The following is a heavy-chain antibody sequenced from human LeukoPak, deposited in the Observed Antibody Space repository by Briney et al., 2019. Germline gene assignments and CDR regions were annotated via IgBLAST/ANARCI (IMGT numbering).Heavy chain of an antibody. V-gene: IGHV4-34*01. CDR3: ARRRRIVGATPGAFDI. CDR2: INHSGST. J-gene: IGHJ3*02. CDR1: GGSFSGYY. Sequence: SETLSLTCAVYGGSFSGYYWSLIRQPPGKGLECIREINHSGSTNYNPSLKSRVTISVDTSKIQFSLKLSSVTAADTAVYYCARRRRIVGATPGAFDIWGQGTMVTVSS. D-gene: IGHD1-26*01.